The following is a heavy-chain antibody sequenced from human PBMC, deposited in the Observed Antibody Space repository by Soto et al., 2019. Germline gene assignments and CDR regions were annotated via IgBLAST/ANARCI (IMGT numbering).Heavy chain of an antibody. CDR2: ISAAGDP. Sequence: EVQLVESGGGLVQPGGSLRLSCEASGFTFRNYDRHWVRQGTGKGLEWVSGISAAGDPDYADSVEGRFTISRENAQNSCFLQMNSLRVGDTAVYYCARTDSDFYGLDVWGQGTTVIVSS. CDR3: ARTDSDFYGLDV. CDR1: GFTFRNYD. D-gene: IGHD5-18*01. J-gene: IGHJ6*02. V-gene: IGHV3-13*05.